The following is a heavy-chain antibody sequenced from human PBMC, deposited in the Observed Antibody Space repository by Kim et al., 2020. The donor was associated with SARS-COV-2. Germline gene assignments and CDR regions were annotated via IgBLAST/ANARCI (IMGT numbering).Heavy chain of an antibody. Sequence: GGSLRLSCAASGFTLSSYSMNWVRQAPGKGLEWVSSISSSSSYIYYADSVKGRFTISRDNAKNSLYLQMNSLRAEDTAVYYCARVMGYDILTGRQYYYYGMDVWGQGTTVTVSS. J-gene: IGHJ6*02. CDR2: ISSSSSYI. CDR3: ARVMGYDILTGRQYYYYGMDV. D-gene: IGHD3-9*01. V-gene: IGHV3-21*01. CDR1: GFTLSSYS.